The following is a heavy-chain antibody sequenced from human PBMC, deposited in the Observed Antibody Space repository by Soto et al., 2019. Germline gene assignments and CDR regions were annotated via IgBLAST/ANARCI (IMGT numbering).Heavy chain of an antibody. CDR1: GYTFTSYY. CDR2: INPSGGST. Sequence: ASVKVSCTASGYTFTSYYMHWVRQAPGQGLEWMGIINPSGGSTSYAQKFQGRVTMTRDTSTSTVYIELSSLSSEDTAVYYCATQRTIAAADPSPGYWGQGTLDTVSS. V-gene: IGHV1-46*01. J-gene: IGHJ4*02. CDR3: ATQRTIAAADPSPGY. D-gene: IGHD6-13*01.